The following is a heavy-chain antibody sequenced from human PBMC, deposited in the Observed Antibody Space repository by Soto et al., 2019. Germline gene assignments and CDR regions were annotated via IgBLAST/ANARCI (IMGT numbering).Heavy chain of an antibody. CDR1: GFTFTNYA. J-gene: IGHJ4*02. CDR2: IGGSGRST. Sequence: EVHLLDSGGGLVQPGGSLRLSCAASGFTFTNYAMSWVRPAPGKGLEWVSKIGGSGRSTYYADSVKGRFTISRDNSKNTLYLQMNSLRAEDTAVYYCAKPSGLATAGSAFDYWGLGTLVTVSS. V-gene: IGHV3-23*01. D-gene: IGHD6-13*01. CDR3: AKPSGLATAGSAFDY.